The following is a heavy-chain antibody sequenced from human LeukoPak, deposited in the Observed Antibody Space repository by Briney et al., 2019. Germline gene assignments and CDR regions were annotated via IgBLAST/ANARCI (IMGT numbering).Heavy chain of an antibody. CDR3: ARDALGYCSSTSCKGDYYYYMDV. V-gene: IGHV4-30-2*01. CDR2: IYHSGST. Sequence: SETLSLTCTVYGGSISSGGYYWSWIRQPPGKGLEWIGYIYHSGSTYYNPSLKSRVTISVDRSKNQFSLKLSSVTAADTAVYYCARDALGYCSSTSCKGDYYYYMDVWGKGTTVTVSS. J-gene: IGHJ6*03. CDR1: GGSISSGGYY. D-gene: IGHD2-2*01.